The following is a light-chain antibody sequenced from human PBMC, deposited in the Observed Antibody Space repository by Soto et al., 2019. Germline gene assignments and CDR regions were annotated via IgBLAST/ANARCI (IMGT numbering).Light chain of an antibody. V-gene: IGKV1-8*01. CDR3: QQYYSYPVT. CDR2: AAS. Sequence: AIRMTQSPSSLSASTGDRVTITCRASQGISSYLAWYQQKPGKAPKLQIYAASTLQSGVPSRFSGSGSGTDFTLTISCLQSEDFATYYCQQYYSYPVTFGGGTKVEIK. J-gene: IGKJ4*01. CDR1: QGISSY.